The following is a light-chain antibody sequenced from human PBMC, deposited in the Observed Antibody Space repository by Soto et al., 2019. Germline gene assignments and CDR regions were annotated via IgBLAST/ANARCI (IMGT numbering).Light chain of an antibody. Sequence: IQLTQSPSSLSASVGDRVTITCLASHGIFSYLAWYQQKPGRAPKLLLHAASTLQSGVPSRFSGSGSATDFTLTITSLQPEDSATYYCQQLISYPLTFGGGTKVDIK. V-gene: IGKV1-9*01. CDR3: QQLISYPLT. J-gene: IGKJ4*01. CDR1: HGIFSY. CDR2: AAS.